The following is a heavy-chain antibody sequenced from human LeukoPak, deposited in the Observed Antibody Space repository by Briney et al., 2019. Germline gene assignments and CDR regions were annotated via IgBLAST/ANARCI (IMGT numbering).Heavy chain of an antibody. CDR2: ISYSGST. J-gene: IGHJ2*01. V-gene: IGHV4-59*01. CDR3: ARDIETRSRWYFDL. Sequence: PSETLSLTCTVSGDSISTYYWNWIRQPPGKGLEWIGYISYSGSTNYNPSLKSRVTISLDTSQNQFSLRLTSVTAADTAVYYCARDIETRSRWYFDLWGRGTLVTVSS. D-gene: IGHD3-16*02. CDR1: GDSISTYY.